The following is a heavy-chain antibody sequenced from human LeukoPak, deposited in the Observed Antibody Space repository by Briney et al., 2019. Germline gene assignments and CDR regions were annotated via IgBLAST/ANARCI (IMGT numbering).Heavy chain of an antibody. Sequence: PSETLSITCTVSGGSLSSYYWSWIRQPAGKGLEWIGRLYTSGGTDYNPSLKSRLTMSVDTSKNQFSLKLSSVTAADTAVYYCAGVQSGWSVEYWGQGTLVTVSS. J-gene: IGHJ4*02. D-gene: IGHD6-19*01. CDR2: LYTSGGT. CDR3: AGVQSGWSVEY. CDR1: GGSLSSYY. V-gene: IGHV4-4*07.